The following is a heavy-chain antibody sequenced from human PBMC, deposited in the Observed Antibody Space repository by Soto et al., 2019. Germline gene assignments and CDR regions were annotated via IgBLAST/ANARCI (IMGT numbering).Heavy chain of an antibody. J-gene: IGHJ4*02. CDR3: ARVGGGYCSSTSCPLRD. CDR1: GYTFTGYY. D-gene: IGHD2-2*01. Sequence: ASVKVSCRASGYTFTGYYMHWVRQAPGQGLEWMGWINPNSGGTNYAQKFQGRVTMTRDTSISTAYMELSRLRSDDTAVYYRARVGGGYCSSTSCPLRDWGQGTLVTVSS. V-gene: IGHV1-2*02. CDR2: INPNSGGT.